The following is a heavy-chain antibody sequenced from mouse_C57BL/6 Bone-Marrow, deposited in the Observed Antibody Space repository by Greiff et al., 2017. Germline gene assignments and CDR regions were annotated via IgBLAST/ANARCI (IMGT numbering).Heavy chain of an antibody. CDR1: GYTFTSYD. CDR2: IYPRDGST. Sequence: VQLQQSGPELVKPGASVKLSCTASGYTFTSYDINWVKQRPGQGLEWIGWIYPRDGSTTYNEKFKGKATLTVDTSSRQAYMERHSLTSEDSAVYFCARCYGSSYWYFDVWGTGTTVTVSS. D-gene: IGHD1-1*01. CDR3: ARCYGSSYWYFDV. V-gene: IGHV1-85*01. J-gene: IGHJ1*03.